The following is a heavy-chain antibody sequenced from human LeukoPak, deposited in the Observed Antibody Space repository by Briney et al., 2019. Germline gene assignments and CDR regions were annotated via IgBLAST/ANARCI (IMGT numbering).Heavy chain of an antibody. CDR3: ARVTGHYDILTGYYGGYYFDY. CDR2: IYHSGST. V-gene: IGHV4-38-2*02. Sequence: SETLSLTCTVSGYSISSGYYWGWIRQPPGKGLEWIGSIYHSGSTYYNPSLKSRVTISVDTSKNQFSLKLSSVTAADTAVYYCARVTGHYDILTGYYGGYYFDYWGQGTLVTVSS. D-gene: IGHD3-9*01. CDR1: GYSISSGYY. J-gene: IGHJ4*02.